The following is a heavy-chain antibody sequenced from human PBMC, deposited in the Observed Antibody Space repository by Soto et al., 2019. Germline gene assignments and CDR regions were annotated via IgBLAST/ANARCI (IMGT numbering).Heavy chain of an antibody. J-gene: IGHJ6*03. CDR3: ARQSTGKTVYYYYYMDV. CDR2: IYYSGST. Sequence: SETLSLTCTVSGGSISSYYWSWIRQPPGKGLEWIGYIYYSGSTNYNPSLKSRVTISVDTSKNQFSLKLSSVTAADTAVYYCARQSTGKTVYYYYYMDVWGKGTTVTVSS. CDR1: GGSISSYY. D-gene: IGHD1-1*01. V-gene: IGHV4-59*08.